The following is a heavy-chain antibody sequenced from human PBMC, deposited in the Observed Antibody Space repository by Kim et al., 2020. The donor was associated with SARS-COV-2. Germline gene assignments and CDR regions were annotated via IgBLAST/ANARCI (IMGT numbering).Heavy chain of an antibody. CDR2: IYYSGST. Sequence: SETLSLTCTVSGGSISSSSYYWGWIRQPPGKGLEWIGSIYYSGSTYYNPSLKSRVTISVDTSKNQFSLKLSSVTAADTAVYYCARHRGGNYFDLWGRGTLVTVSS. J-gene: IGHJ2*01. CDR1: GGSISSSSYY. CDR3: ARHRGGNYFDL. V-gene: IGHV4-39*01. D-gene: IGHD1-26*01.